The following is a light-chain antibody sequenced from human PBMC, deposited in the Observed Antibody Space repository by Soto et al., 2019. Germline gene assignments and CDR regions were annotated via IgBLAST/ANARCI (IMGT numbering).Light chain of an antibody. CDR3: CSYAGSYTLWV. CDR1: SSDVGDYNY. V-gene: IGLV2-11*01. Sequence: QSALTQPRSVSGSPGQSVTISCTGTSSDVGDYNYVSRYQQHPRKAPKLMIYDVNKRPSGVPDRFSGSKSGNTASLTISGFQAEDEADYYCCSYAGSYTLWVFGGGTKLTVL. CDR2: DVN. J-gene: IGLJ3*02.